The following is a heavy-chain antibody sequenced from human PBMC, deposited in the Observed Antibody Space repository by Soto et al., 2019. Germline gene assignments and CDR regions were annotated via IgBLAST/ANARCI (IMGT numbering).Heavy chain of an antibody. J-gene: IGHJ4*02. CDR1: GFTFRNFV. Sequence: EVQLLESGGGLVQPGGSLRVSCAASGFTFRNFVMSWVRQAPGKGLEWVSVIRGSGGETFYADSVKGRFTISRDNSRNTLYLQMNSLRDEDTALYFCAQDRGWGVVSPSHDYWGRGTLVTVSS. V-gene: IGHV3-23*01. CDR2: IRGSGGET. D-gene: IGHD2-21*01. CDR3: AQDRGWGVVSPSHDY.